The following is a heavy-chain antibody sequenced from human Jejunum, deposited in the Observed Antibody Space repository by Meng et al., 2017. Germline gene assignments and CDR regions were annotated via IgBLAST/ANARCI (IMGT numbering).Heavy chain of an antibody. Sequence: SGPMPVKPTQTLTLTCTFSVFSLSTSGVGVGWIRQPPGKALECLALIYWDDDKRYNPSLKNRLTITKDASKNQVVLTMTNMDLVDTATYYCAHRLAYSTNYNVGWFDPWGQGTLVTVSS. CDR3: AHRLAYSTNYNVGWFDP. CDR2: IYWDDDK. V-gene: IGHV2-5*02. CDR1: VFSLSTSGVG. J-gene: IGHJ5*02. D-gene: IGHD6-13*01.